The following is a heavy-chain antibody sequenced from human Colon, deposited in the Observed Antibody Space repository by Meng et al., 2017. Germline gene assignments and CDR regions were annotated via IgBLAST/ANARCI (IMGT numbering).Heavy chain of an antibody. CDR3: ARIDYGGNGIEKYFFDY. J-gene: IGHJ4*02. CDR1: CCTIYGSVV. CDR2: LHRVSTT. Sequence: PRRTLSHTCAVFCCTIYGSVVSSCGRLAEKTDLQWSGKLHRVSTTNYNPSLNSRVTISVDTSNTQFSLKLISVTAADTAVYYCARIDYGGNGIEKYFFDYWGQGTLVTVSS. V-gene: IGHV4-4*03. D-gene: IGHD4-23*01.